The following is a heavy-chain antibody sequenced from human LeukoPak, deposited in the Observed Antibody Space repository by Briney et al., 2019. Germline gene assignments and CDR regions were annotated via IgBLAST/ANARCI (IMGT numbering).Heavy chain of an antibody. CDR3: ARDEHYSSSWYRAGEDAFDI. J-gene: IGHJ4*02. D-gene: IGHD6-13*01. Sequence: KPGGSLRLSCAASGFTFSDYYMSWIRQAPGKGLEWVSYISSSGSTIYYADSVKGRFTISRDNAKNSLYLQMNSLRAEDTAVYYCARDEHYSSSWYRAGEDAFDIWGQGTLVTVSS. CDR1: GFTFSDYY. CDR2: ISSSGSTI. V-gene: IGHV3-11*01.